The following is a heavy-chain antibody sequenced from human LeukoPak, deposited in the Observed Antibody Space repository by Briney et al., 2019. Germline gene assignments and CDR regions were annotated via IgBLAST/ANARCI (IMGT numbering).Heavy chain of an antibody. CDR3: ARALASGYYSYFDD. Sequence: PGGSLRLSCKVSGLTVIAQYMTWVRQAPGRGLESVALLYSGDKTYYPESLRDRFIISRDPSKNSVYLQMNSVRVEDTAVYYCARALASGYYSYFDDWGPGTHVTVSS. CDR2: LYSGDKT. CDR1: GLTVIAQY. V-gene: IGHV3-53*01. D-gene: IGHD3-3*01. J-gene: IGHJ4*02.